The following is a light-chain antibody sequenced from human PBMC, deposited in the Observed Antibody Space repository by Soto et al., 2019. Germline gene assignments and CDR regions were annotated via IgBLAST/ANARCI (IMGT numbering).Light chain of an antibody. CDR3: QHYNNWPPWT. CDR1: QSVGSN. CDR2: GAS. J-gene: IGKJ1*01. V-gene: IGKV3-15*01. Sequence: EIVMTQSPATLSVSPGERVTLSCRASQSVGSNLAWYQHKPGQAPRLLISGASTRATGIPARFSGTGSGTEFTLTIRSLQSEDVAVYYCQHYNNWPPWTFGQGTKVEIK.